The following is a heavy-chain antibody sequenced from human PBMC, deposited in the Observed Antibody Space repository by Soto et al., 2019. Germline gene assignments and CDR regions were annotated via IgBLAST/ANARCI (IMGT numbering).Heavy chain of an antibody. J-gene: IGHJ4*02. Sequence: QVQLVQSGAEVKNPWSSVKVSCKASGGTFSIYAISWVRQAPEQGLEWMGGIIPIFGTANYAQKFQGRVTITEYESTSTAYMELSSLRSEDTAVYYCARIEAAGTGDDYWGQGTLVTVSS. V-gene: IGHV1-69*01. CDR2: IIPIFGTA. D-gene: IGHD6-13*01. CDR1: GGTFSIYA. CDR3: ARIEAAGTGDDY.